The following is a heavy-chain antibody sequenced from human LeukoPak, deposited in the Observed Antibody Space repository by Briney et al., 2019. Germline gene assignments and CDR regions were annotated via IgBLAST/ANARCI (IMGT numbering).Heavy chain of an antibody. V-gene: IGHV3-74*01. Sequence: GGSLRLSCAASGFTFSSYEMNWVRQAPGKGLVWVSRINSDGSSTSYADSVKGRFTISRDNAKNTLYLQMNSLRAEDTAVYYCARDPVGLYYFDYWGQGTLVTVSS. J-gene: IGHJ4*02. CDR1: GFTFSSYE. CDR2: INSDGSST. D-gene: IGHD4-23*01. CDR3: ARDPVGLYYFDY.